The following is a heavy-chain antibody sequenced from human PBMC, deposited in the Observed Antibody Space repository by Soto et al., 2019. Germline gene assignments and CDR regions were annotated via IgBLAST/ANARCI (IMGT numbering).Heavy chain of an antibody. CDR1: GGSISSGGYY. D-gene: IGHD5-18*01. J-gene: IGHJ6*02. CDR3: ARRDSGYIHGPHHYYYGLDV. CDR2: IDYSGST. Sequence: QVQLQESGPGLVKPSQTLSLTCSVSGGSISSGGYYWCWVRQHPGKGLEWIGYIDYSGSTNYNPSLKSRLSMSVDTSKNHFSLQLTSVTAADTAVYYCARRDSGYIHGPHHYYYGLDVWGQGTTVTVSS. V-gene: IGHV4-31*03.